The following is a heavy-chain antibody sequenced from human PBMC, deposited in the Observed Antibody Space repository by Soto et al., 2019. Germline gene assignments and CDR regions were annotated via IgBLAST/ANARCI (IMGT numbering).Heavy chain of an antibody. CDR1: GFTFDDYA. CDR2: ISWNSGSI. D-gene: IGHD4-17*01. Sequence: EVQLVESGGGLVQPGRSLRLSCAASGFTFDDYAMHWVRQAPGKGLEWVSGISWNSGSIGYADSVKGRFTISRDNAKNSLYLQMNSLRAEDTALYYCAKVRYGDYYYYYMDVWGKGTTVTVAS. V-gene: IGHV3-9*01. CDR3: AKVRYGDYYYYYMDV. J-gene: IGHJ6*03.